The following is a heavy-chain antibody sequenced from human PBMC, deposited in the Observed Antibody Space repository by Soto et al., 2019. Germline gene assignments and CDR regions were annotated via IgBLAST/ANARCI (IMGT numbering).Heavy chain of an antibody. J-gene: IGHJ6*02. CDR1: GFTFSDHY. D-gene: IGHD2-2*02. Sequence: EVQLVESGGGLLQPGGTLRLSCAASGFTFSDHYMDWVRQAPGKGLEWVDRSRNKPNSYTTEYAASVKGRFTISRDDSKNSLYLQMNSLKTEDTAVYYCARDRIGYCIGTSCYSGMSVWGQGTTVTFSS. CDR2: SRNKPNSYTT. V-gene: IGHV3-72*01. CDR3: ARDRIGYCIGTSCYSGMSV.